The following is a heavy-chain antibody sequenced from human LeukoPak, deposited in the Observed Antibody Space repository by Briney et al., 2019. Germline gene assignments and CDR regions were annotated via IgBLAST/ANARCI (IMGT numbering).Heavy chain of an antibody. D-gene: IGHD3-22*01. CDR1: GGSISSYY. Sequence: PSETLSLTCTVSGGSISSYYWSWIRQPAGKGLEWIGRIYTSGSTNYNPSLKSRVTMSVDTSKNQFSLKLSSVTVADTAVYYCARGPQYYYDSSGYYYGYWGQGTLVTVSS. J-gene: IGHJ4*02. CDR3: ARGPQYYYDSSGYYYGY. CDR2: IYTSGST. V-gene: IGHV4-4*07.